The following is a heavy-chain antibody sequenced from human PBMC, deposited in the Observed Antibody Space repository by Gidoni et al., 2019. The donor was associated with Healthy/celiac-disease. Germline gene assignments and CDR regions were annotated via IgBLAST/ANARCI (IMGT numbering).Heavy chain of an antibody. V-gene: IGHV3-7*01. CDR3: ARRGTDGYDFWSGYYLDY. Sequence: EVQLVESGGGLVQPGGSLRLSCAASGFTFSSYWISWVRQAPGKGLEWVANIKQDGSEKYYVDSVKGRFTISRDNAKNSLYLQMNSLRAEDTAVYYCARRGTDGYDFWSGYYLDYWGQGTLVTVSS. D-gene: IGHD3-3*01. CDR1: GFTFSSYW. J-gene: IGHJ4*02. CDR2: IKQDGSEK.